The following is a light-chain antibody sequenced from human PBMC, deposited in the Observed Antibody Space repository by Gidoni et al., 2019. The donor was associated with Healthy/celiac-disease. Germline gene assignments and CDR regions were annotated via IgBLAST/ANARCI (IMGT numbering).Light chain of an antibody. CDR1: QSISSY. V-gene: IGKV1-39*01. CDR3: QQSYSTPYS. J-gene: IGKJ2*03. Sequence: DIQMTQSPYSLSASVGDRVTITCRASQSISSYLNWYQQKPGKAPKLLIYAASILQSGVPSRFSGSGSGTDFTLTISSLQPEDFATYYCQQSYSTPYSFGQGTKLEIK. CDR2: AAS.